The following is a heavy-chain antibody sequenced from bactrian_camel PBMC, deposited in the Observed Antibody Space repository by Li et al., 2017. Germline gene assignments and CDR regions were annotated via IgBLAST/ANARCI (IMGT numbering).Heavy chain of an antibody. CDR2: SISGDGRT. D-gene: IGHD6*01. CDR1: GYSYSSYC. CDR3: AQDLYTGTFPPER. Sequence: VQLVESGGGSVQAGGSLRLSCKASGYSYSSYCMAWFRQAPGKEREGVASISGDGRTTYGDSVKGRFTISRDNAKNTLYLQLNSLKTEDTGMYYCAQDLYTGTFPPERRGQGTQVTVS. J-gene: IGHJ4*01. V-gene: IGHV3S1*01.